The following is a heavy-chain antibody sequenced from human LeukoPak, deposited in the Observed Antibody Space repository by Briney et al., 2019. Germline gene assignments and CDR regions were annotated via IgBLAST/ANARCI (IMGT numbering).Heavy chain of an antibody. CDR2: IYSSGST. CDR3: ARQDFYYDSSGQRGYYFDY. CDR1: GGSIINYC. J-gene: IGHJ4*02. Sequence: SETLSLTCSVSGVSGGSIINYCWSWIRQPPGRGLEWMGNIYSSGSTNYNPSLKSRVTISVDTSKRQLSLKLSSVTAADTAVYYCARQDFYYDSSGQRGYYFDYWGQGNQVTVSS. D-gene: IGHD3-22*01. V-gene: IGHV4-59*08.